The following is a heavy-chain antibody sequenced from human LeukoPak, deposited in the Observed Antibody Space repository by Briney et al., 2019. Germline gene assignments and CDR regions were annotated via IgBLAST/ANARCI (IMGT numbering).Heavy chain of an antibody. CDR1: GFTFSSYA. J-gene: IGHJ6*02. D-gene: IGHD2-15*01. V-gene: IGHV3-23*01. CDR3: AKDLPYCSGGSCSGGMDV. CDR2: ISGSGGST. Sequence: PGGSQRLSCAASGFTFSSYAMSWVRQAPGKGLEWVSAISGSGGSTYYADSVKGRFTISRDNSKNTLYLQMNSLRAEDTAVYYCAKDLPYCSGGSCSGGMDVWAKGPRSPSP.